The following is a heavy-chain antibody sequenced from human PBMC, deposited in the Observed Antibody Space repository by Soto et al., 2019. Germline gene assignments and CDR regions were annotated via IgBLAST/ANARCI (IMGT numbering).Heavy chain of an antibody. D-gene: IGHD3-10*01. CDR3: ARGEGYYYGSGSSHYFDY. CDR2: INNRGST. J-gene: IGHJ4*02. V-gene: IGHV4-34*01. Sequence: QVQLQQWGAGLLKPSETLSLTCAVYGGSFSGYSWSWIRQPPGKGLEWMGEINNRGSTNYNPSFKSRVTISVDTSKNQFSLTLSSVTAADTAVYYCARGEGYYYGSGSSHYFDYWGQGTLVTVSS. CDR1: GGSFSGYS.